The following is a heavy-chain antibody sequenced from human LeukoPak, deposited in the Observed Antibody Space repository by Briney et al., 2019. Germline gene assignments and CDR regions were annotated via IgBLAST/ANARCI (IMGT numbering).Heavy chain of an antibody. CDR1: GFKFDEYV. J-gene: IGHJ4*02. CDR2: INWNSGSI. D-gene: IGHD3-10*01. V-gene: IGHV3-9*01. CDR3: AKGTQRGNSGWGYFIDY. Sequence: PGRSLRLSCEASGFKFDEYVMHWVRHAPGKGLEWVSGINWNSGSIDYADSVKGRFTISRDNAKNFLYVQMNNLRAEDTALYYCAKGTQRGNSGWGYFIDYWGQGTLVTVSS.